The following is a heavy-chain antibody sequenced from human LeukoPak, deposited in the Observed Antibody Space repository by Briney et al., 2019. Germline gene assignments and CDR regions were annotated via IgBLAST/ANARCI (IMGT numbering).Heavy chain of an antibody. V-gene: IGHV3-23*01. CDR3: ASQPWELVLNWFDP. CDR1: GFTFSSHA. CDR2: ISGSDGST. Sequence: PGGSLRLSCAASGFTFSSHAMSWVRQAPGKGLEWVSGISGSDGSTYYADSVKGRFTTSRDNSKNTLYLQMNSLRAEDTAVYYCASQPWELVLNWFDPWGQGTLVTVSS. D-gene: IGHD1-26*01. J-gene: IGHJ5*02.